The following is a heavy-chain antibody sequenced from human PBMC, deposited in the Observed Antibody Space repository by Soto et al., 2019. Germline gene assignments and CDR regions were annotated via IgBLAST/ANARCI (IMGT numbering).Heavy chain of an antibody. CDR2: MNPNSGNT. CDR1: GYTFTSYD. Sequence: ASVKVSCKASGYTFTSYDINWVRQATGQGLEWMGWMNPNSGNTGYAQKFQGRVTMTRNTSISTAYMELSSLRSEDTAVYYCARAFTIFGVVIVSDAFDIWGQGTMVTVSS. CDR3: ARAFTIFGVVIVSDAFDI. D-gene: IGHD3-3*01. V-gene: IGHV1-8*01. J-gene: IGHJ3*02.